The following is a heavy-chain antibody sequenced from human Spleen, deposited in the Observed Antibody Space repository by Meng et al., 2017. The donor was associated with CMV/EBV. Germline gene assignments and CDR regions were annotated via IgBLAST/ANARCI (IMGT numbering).Heavy chain of an antibody. CDR1: GYTFTGHY. CDR2: INCKSGGT. CDR3: ARANYYYGLEV. V-gene: IGHV1-2*02. Sequence: ASVKVSCKASGYTFTGHYMHWVRQAPGQGLEWMGWINCKSGGTNYAQKFQGRVTMTGDTSISTAYMELSSLRSDDTAVYYCARANYYYGLEVWGQGTAVTVSS. J-gene: IGHJ6*02.